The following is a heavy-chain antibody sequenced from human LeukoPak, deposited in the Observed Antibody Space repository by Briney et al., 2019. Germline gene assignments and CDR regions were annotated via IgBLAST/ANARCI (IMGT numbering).Heavy chain of an antibody. D-gene: IGHD6-13*01. V-gene: IGHV3-23*01. Sequence: GGSLRLSCATSGFIFSTYALSWVRQAPGKGLEWASSISGSGGSTYHADSVKGRFTISRDSSKNTLHLQMNSLRAEDTAIYYCARVIRAAPGKGYFDYWGQGTLVTVSS. J-gene: IGHJ4*02. CDR1: GFIFSTYA. CDR3: ARVIRAAPGKGYFDY. CDR2: ISGSGGST.